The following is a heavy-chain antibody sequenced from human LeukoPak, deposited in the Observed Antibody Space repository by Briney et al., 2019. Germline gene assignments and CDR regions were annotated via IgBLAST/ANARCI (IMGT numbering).Heavy chain of an antibody. D-gene: IGHD5-18*01. J-gene: IGHJ4*02. CDR3: AKGHSGTAMASYFDY. Sequence: GVSLRLSSAASGFTFSSYAMSWVRQAPGKGLEWVSAISGSGGSTYYADPVKGRFTISRDNSKNTLYLQMNSLRAEDTAVYYCAKGHSGTAMASYFDYWGQGTLVTVSS. V-gene: IGHV3-23*01. CDR1: GFTFSSYA. CDR2: ISGSGGST.